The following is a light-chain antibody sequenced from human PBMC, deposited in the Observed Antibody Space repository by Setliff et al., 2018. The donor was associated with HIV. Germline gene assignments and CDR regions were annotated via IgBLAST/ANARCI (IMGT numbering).Light chain of an antibody. J-gene: IGLJ1*01. CDR2: SNN. CDR1: SSNIGGNT. Sequence: QSALTQPPSASGTPGQRVTISCSGSSSNIGGNTVNWYQHLPGTAPKLLIYSNNKRPSGVPDRFSGSKSGTSASLAISGLRSADEADYYCAAWDDSLNGRYVFGTGTKATVL. V-gene: IGLV1-44*01. CDR3: AAWDDSLNGRYV.